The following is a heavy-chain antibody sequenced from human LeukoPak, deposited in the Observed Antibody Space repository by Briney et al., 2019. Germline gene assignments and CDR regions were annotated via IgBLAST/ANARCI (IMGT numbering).Heavy chain of an antibody. J-gene: IGHJ4*02. Sequence: GGSLRLSCAASGFTFSSCWMHWVRQAPGKGLVWLSRINSDGSSTSYADSVKGRFTISRDNSKNTLFLQMNSLRAEDTAVYYCAKGYGFDSSGSEHYFENWGQGILVTVSS. D-gene: IGHD3-22*01. CDR2: INSDGSST. CDR3: AKGYGFDSSGSEHYFEN. CDR1: GFTFSSCW. V-gene: IGHV3-74*01.